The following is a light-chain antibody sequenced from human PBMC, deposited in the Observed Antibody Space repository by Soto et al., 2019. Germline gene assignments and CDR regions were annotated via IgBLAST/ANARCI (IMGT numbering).Light chain of an antibody. V-gene: IGKV3-11*01. CDR1: QSVSNY. CDR3: QQRFDWPS. J-gene: IGKJ5*01. CDR2: AAS. Sequence: EIVLTQSPATLSLSPGERVTLSCRASQSVSNYLAWYQQKPGQAPRLLVSAASNRATGIPARFSGSGSGTDFTLTISSLEAEDFGVFYYQQRFDWPSFGQGTRLEIK.